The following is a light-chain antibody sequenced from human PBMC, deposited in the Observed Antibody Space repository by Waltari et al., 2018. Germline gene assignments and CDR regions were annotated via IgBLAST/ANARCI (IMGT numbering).Light chain of an antibody. Sequence: SSELTQDPAVSVALGQTVRVTCPGDLFRASYASWYQQKPGQAPKLVVYGQNNRPSGIPDRFSGSGSRTTASLTITGAQAEDEAVYYCNSRDRNGDLYVFGSGTKVTVL. CDR1: LFRASY. CDR2: GQN. J-gene: IGLJ1*01. V-gene: IGLV3-19*01. CDR3: NSRDRNGDLYV.